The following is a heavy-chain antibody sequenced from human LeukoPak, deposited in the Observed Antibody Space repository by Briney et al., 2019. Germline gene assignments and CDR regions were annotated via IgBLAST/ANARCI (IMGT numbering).Heavy chain of an antibody. CDR1: GGSFSGYY. J-gene: IGHJ4*02. Sequence: SETLSLTCAVYGGSFSGYYWSWIRQPPGKGLEWIGSIYYSGSTYYNPSLKSRVTISVDTSKNQFSLKLSSVTAADTAVYYCARDGYYGSGSPGYWGQGTLVTVSS. CDR2: IYYSGST. D-gene: IGHD3-10*01. CDR3: ARDGYYGSGSPGY. V-gene: IGHV4-34*01.